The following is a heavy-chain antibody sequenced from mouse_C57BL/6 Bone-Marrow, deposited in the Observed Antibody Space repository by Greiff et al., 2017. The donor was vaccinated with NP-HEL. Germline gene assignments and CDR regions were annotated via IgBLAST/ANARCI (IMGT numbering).Heavy chain of an antibody. CDR2: IYPRSGNT. CDR3: ARRDYYGGDY. J-gene: IGHJ2*01. CDR1: GYTFTSYG. Sequence: QVQLKESGAELARPGASVKLSCKASGYTFTSYGISWVKQRTGQGLEWIGEIYPRSGNTYYNEKFKGKATLTADKSSSTAYMEPRSLTSEDSAVYFCARRDYYGGDYWGQGTTLTVSS. V-gene: IGHV1-81*01. D-gene: IGHD1-1*01.